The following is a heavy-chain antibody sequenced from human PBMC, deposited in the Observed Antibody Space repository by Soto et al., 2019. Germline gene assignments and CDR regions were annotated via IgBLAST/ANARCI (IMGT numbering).Heavy chain of an antibody. CDR2: ISGSGDST. V-gene: IGHV3-23*01. CDR1: GFTFSSYA. D-gene: IGHD1-26*01. J-gene: IGHJ4*02. Sequence: EVQLLESGGGLVQPGGSLRLSCAASGFTFSSYAMRGVRQAPVKGLEWVSAISGSGDSTYYAATVKGPFTISRDNSKNTLYLQMTSLRAEDTAVYYCARRGSGSYYDYWGQGTLVTVSS. CDR3: ARRGSGSYYDY.